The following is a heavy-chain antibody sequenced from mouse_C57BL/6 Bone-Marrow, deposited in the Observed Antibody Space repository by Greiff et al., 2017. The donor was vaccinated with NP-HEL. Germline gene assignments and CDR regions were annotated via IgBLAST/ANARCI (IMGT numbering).Heavy chain of an antibody. J-gene: IGHJ2*01. CDR3: VRQGAQATYYFDY. CDR1: GFSFNTYA. D-gene: IGHD3-2*02. CDR2: IRSKSNNYAT. Sequence: DVQLVESGGGLVQPKGSLKLSCAASGFSFNTYAMNWVRQAPGKGLEWVARIRSKSNNYATYYADSVKDRFTISRDDSESMLYLQMNNLKTEDTAMYYCVRQGAQATYYFDYWGQGTTLTVSS. V-gene: IGHV10-1*01.